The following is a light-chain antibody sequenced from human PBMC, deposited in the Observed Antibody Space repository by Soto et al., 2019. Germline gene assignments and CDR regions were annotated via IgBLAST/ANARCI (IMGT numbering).Light chain of an antibody. Sequence: QSFLTRPASVSGSPGQSITSSCTGTSSDVGGYNYVSWYQQHPGKAPKLMIYEVSNRPSGVSNRFSGSKSGNTASLTISGLQAEDEADYYCRSYTSSSTRVFGTGTKVTVL. V-gene: IGLV2-14*01. CDR2: EVS. J-gene: IGLJ1*01. CDR1: SSDVGGYNY. CDR3: RSYTSSSTRV.